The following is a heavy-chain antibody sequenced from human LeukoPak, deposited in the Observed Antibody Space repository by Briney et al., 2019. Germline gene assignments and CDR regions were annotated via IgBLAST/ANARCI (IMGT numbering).Heavy chain of an antibody. V-gene: IGHV3-72*01. CDR3: RGFDI. Sequence: PGGSLRLSCAASGFTFSDHYMDWVRQAPGKGLEWVGRTRNKANSYTTEYAASVKGRFTISRDDSKNSLYLQMNSLKTEDTAVYYCRGFDIWGQGTMVTVSS. J-gene: IGHJ3*02. CDR2: TRNKANSYTT. CDR1: GFTFSDHY.